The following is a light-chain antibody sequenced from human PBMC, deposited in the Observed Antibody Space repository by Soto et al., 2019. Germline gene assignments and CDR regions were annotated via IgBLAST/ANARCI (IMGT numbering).Light chain of an antibody. CDR1: QSVSSS. CDR3: QQRSNWPPYT. Sequence: EIMMTQSPATLSVSPGERATLSCRATQSVSSSLAWYQQKPGQAPRLLIYGASTRATGIPARFSGSGSGTEFTLNIKSLQSEDFAVYHCQQRSNWPPYTFGQGTKVDIK. V-gene: IGKV3-15*01. CDR2: GAS. J-gene: IGKJ2*01.